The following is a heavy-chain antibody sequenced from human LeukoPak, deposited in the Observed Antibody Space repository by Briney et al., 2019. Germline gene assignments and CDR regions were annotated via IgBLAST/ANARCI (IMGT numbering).Heavy chain of an antibody. Sequence: GGSLRLXCAASGFTFSSYAMSWVRQAPGKELEWVSAISGSGGSTYYADSVKGRFTISRDNSKNTLYLQMNSLRAEDTAVYYCAKSPEYSSGWFDYWGQGTLVTASS. V-gene: IGHV3-23*01. D-gene: IGHD6-19*01. CDR2: ISGSGGST. CDR1: GFTFSSYA. CDR3: AKSPEYSSGWFDY. J-gene: IGHJ4*02.